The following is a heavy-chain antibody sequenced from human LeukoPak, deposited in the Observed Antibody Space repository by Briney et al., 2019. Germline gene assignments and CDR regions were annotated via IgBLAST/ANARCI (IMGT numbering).Heavy chain of an antibody. Sequence: GGSLRLSCAASGFTFSSYSMNWVRQAPGKGLEWVSSISGSSNYRYYADSLKGRFTISRDNAKNSLYLQMNSLRAEDTAVYYCARQIQWLEIDYWGQGTLVTVSS. D-gene: IGHD6-19*01. CDR2: ISGSSNYR. V-gene: IGHV3-21*01. J-gene: IGHJ4*02. CDR3: ARQIQWLEIDY. CDR1: GFTFSSYS.